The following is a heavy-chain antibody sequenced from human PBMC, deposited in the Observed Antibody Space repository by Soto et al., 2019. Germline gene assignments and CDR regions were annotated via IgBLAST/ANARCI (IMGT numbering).Heavy chain of an antibody. D-gene: IGHD3-3*01. J-gene: IGHJ3*02. CDR2: IKQDGSEK. CDR3: ARDPITIFGPDAFDI. CDR1: GFTFSSYW. V-gene: IGHV3-7*01. Sequence: PGGSLRLSCAASGFTFSSYWMSWVRQAPGKGLEWVANIKQDGSEKYYVDSVKGRFTISRDNAKNSLYLQMNSLRAEDTAVYYCARDPITIFGPDAFDIWGQGTMVTVSS.